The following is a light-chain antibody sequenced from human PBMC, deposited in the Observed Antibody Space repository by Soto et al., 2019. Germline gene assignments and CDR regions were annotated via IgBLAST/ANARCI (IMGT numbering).Light chain of an antibody. V-gene: IGKV3-11*01. CDR3: QQHSERPPRT. CDR1: QSVSSD. J-gene: IGKJ4*01. CDR2: DAS. Sequence: EIVLTQSPVTLSLSPGERATLSCRASQSVSSDLAWYQQKPGQAPRLLIFDASNRAAGIPARFSGSGSGTEFSLTISSLEPEDFAVSSCQQHSERPPRTFGGGTKVEIK.